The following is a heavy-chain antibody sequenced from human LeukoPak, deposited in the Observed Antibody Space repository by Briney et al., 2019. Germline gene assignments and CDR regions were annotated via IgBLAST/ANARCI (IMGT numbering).Heavy chain of an antibody. D-gene: IGHD3-22*01. Sequence: ASVKVSCKVSGYTLTELSMHWVRQAPGKGLEWMGGFDPEDGETIYAQKFQGRVTMTEDTSTDTAYMELSSLRSEDTAAYYCATAQRYYYDSSGGFDLWGRGTLVTVSS. CDR3: ATAQRYYYDSSGGFDL. CDR1: GYTLTELS. CDR2: FDPEDGET. V-gene: IGHV1-24*01. J-gene: IGHJ2*01.